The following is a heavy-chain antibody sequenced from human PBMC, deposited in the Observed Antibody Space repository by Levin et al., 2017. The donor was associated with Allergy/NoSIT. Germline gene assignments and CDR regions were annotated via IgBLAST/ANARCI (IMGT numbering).Heavy chain of an antibody. D-gene: IGHD2-21*02. Sequence: PGGSLRLSCAASGFTFSSYSMNWVRQAPGKGLEWVSYISSSSSTIYYADSVKGRFTISRDNAKNSLYLQMNSLRDEDTAVYYCARDHIVVVTAIPWYFDLWGRGTLVTVSS. CDR2: ISSSSSTI. CDR1: GFTFSSYS. CDR3: ARDHIVVVTAIPWYFDL. V-gene: IGHV3-48*02. J-gene: IGHJ2*01.